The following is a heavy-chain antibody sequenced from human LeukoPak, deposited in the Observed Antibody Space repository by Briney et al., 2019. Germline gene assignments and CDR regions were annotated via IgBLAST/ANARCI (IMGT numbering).Heavy chain of an antibody. CDR1: GGSISSGGYY. CDR2: IYYSGST. V-gene: IGHV4-61*08. Sequence: SETLSLTCAVSGGSISSGGYYWSWIRQPPGKGLEWIGYIYYSGSTNYNPSLKSRVTISVDTSKNQFSLKLSSVTAADTAVYYCARHGYDFWSGWAFDIWGQGTMVTVSS. J-gene: IGHJ3*02. CDR3: ARHGYDFWSGWAFDI. D-gene: IGHD3-3*01.